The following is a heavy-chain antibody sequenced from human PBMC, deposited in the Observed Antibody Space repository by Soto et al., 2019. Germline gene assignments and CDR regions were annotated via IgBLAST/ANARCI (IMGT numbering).Heavy chain of an antibody. CDR3: ARLRYSYYVWGSYRYNPYFDY. J-gene: IGHJ4*02. V-gene: IGHV4-34*01. CDR1: GGSFSGYY. Sequence: ETQSLTCAVYGGSFSGYYWSWIRQPPGKGLEWIGEINHSGSTNYNPSLKSRVTISVDTSKNQFSLKLSSVTAADTAVYYCARLRYSYYVWGSYRYNPYFDYWGQGTLVTVSS. D-gene: IGHD3-16*02. CDR2: INHSGST.